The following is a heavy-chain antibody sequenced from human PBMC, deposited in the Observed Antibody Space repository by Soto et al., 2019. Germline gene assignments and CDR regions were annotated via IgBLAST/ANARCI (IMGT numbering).Heavy chain of an antibody. D-gene: IGHD2-15*01. CDR1: GFTFSSYG. Sequence: GGSLRLSCAASGFTFSSYGMHWVRQAPGKGLEWVAVIWYDGSNKYYADSVKGRFTISRDNSKNTLYLQMNSLRAEDTAVYYCAREYCSGGSCYLGIDYYYYGMDVWGQGTTVTV. V-gene: IGHV3-33*01. J-gene: IGHJ6*02. CDR3: AREYCSGGSCYLGIDYYYYGMDV. CDR2: IWYDGSNK.